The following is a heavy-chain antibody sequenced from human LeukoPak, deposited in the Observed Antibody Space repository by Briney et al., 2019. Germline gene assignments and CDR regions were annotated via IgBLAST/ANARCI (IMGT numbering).Heavy chain of an antibody. Sequence: GASAKVSCKASGYTFTSYYMHWVRQAPGQGLEWMGIINPSGGSTSYAQKFQGRVTMTRDMSTSTVYMELSSLRSEDTAVYYCARDLNDIPDYWGQGTLVTASS. CDR3: ARDLNDIPDY. CDR2: INPSGGST. D-gene: IGHD2-15*01. V-gene: IGHV1-46*01. J-gene: IGHJ4*02. CDR1: GYTFTSYY.